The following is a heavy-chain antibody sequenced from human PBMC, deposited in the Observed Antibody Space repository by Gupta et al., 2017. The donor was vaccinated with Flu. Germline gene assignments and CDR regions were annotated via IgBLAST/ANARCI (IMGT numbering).Heavy chain of an antibody. D-gene: IGHD6-19*01. V-gene: IGHV3-23*01. CDR3: AKPGSSDWQYFQN. CDR1: GFTFNSHG. CDR2: ITNSGEST. Sequence: EVKLLEYGGGLVQPGGSLRLSCAASGFTFNSHGMRWVRQAPGKGLEWVSGITNSGESTYYADSVKGRFTISRDNSKNTLHLEMSSLRVEDTGVYFCAKPGSSDWQYFQNWGQGTLVTVSS. J-gene: IGHJ1*01.